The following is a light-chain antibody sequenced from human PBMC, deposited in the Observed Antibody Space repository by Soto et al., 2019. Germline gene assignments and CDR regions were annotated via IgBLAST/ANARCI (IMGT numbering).Light chain of an antibody. J-gene: IGLJ1*01. CDR2: EVN. V-gene: IGLV2-8*01. CDR3: SAYAGSSNV. CDR1: RSDVGGYNY. Sequence: QSVLTQPPSASGSPGQSVAISCTGTRSDVGGYNYVPWYQQHPGKAPKLMIYEVNKRPSGVPDRFSGSKSGNTASLTVSGLQAEDEADYYCSAYAGSSNVFGTGTKGTVL.